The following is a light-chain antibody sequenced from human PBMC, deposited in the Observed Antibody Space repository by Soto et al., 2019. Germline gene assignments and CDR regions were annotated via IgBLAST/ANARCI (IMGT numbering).Light chain of an antibody. J-gene: IGLJ3*02. Sequence: QSALTQPASVSASPGQSITISCTGTSSDVAGYDYVSWYQQHPGKAPKLMIYEVSNRPSGVSNRFSGSKSGNTASPTISGLQAEDEADYYCTSYTTSGTWVFGGGTKLTVL. V-gene: IGLV2-14*01. CDR1: SSDVAGYDY. CDR3: TSYTTSGTWV. CDR2: EVS.